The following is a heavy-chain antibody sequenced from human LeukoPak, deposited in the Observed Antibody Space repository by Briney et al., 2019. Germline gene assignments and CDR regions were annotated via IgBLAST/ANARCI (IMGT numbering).Heavy chain of an antibody. J-gene: IGHJ4*02. D-gene: IGHD6-13*01. CDR3: ASLSGLQLVLSFDY. V-gene: IGHV3-30*04. CDR1: GFTFSSYA. Sequence: GRSLRLSCAASGFTFSSYAMHWVRQAPGKGLEWVAVISYDGSNKYYADSVKGRFTISRDNSKNTLYLQMNSLRAEDTAVYYCASLSGLQLVLSFDYWGQGTLVTVSS. CDR2: ISYDGSNK.